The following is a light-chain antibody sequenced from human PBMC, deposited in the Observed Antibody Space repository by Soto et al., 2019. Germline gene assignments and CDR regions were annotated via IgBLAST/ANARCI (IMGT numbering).Light chain of an antibody. CDR3: QQYDNLPIT. V-gene: IGKV1-33*01. Sequence: DIQRTQSPSSLSASVGDRVTMTCQSSQDISNYLNWYQQKPGKAPKLLIYDASNLETGVPSRFSGSGSGTDFTFTISSLQPEDIATYYCQQYDNLPITFGQGTRLEIK. J-gene: IGKJ5*01. CDR1: QDISNY. CDR2: DAS.